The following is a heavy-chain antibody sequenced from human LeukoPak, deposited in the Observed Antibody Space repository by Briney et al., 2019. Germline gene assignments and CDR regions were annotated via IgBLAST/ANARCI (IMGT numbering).Heavy chain of an antibody. CDR1: GFTFSSYW. D-gene: IGHD5-18*01. CDR3: AKAGGYSYGFPYYGMDV. J-gene: IGHJ6*02. V-gene: IGHV3-23*01. CDR2: ISGSGGST. Sequence: PGGSLRLSCAASGFTFSSYWMSWVRQAPGKGLEWVSAISGSGGSTYYADSVKGRFTISRDNSKNTLYLQMNSLRAEDTAVYYCAKAGGYSYGFPYYGMDVWGRGTTVTVSS.